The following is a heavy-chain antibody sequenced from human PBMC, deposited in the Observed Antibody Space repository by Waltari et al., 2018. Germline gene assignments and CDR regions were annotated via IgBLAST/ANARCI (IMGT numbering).Heavy chain of an antibody. CDR3: ASEGAYDSSGYYYW. Sequence: QVQLQESGPGLVKPSQTLSLTCTVSGGSISSGSYYWSWIRQPAGKGLEWIGRIYTSGSTNYNPSLKNRVTISVDTSKNQFSLKLSSVTAADTAVYYCASEGAYDSSGYYYWWGQGTLVTVSS. CDR2: IYTSGST. J-gene: IGHJ4*02. V-gene: IGHV4-61*02. D-gene: IGHD3-22*01. CDR1: GGSISSGSYY.